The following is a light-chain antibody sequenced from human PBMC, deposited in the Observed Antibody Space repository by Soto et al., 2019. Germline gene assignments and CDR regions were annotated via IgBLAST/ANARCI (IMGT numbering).Light chain of an antibody. CDR1: QSVSSSS. CDR3: QKYGSSPRT. CDR2: DAS. V-gene: IGKV3D-20*01. Sequence: EIVLTQSPATLSLSPGERATLSCGASQSVSSSSLAWYQQKPGLAPRLLIYDASSRATGIPDRFSGSGSGTDFTLTISRLESEDLAVYYCQKYGSSPRTFGQGTKLEIK. J-gene: IGKJ2*01.